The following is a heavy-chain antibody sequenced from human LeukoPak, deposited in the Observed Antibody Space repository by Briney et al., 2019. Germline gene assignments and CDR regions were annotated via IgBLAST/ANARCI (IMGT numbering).Heavy chain of an antibody. CDR1: GFTFSTYA. V-gene: IGHV3-23*01. CDR2: ISGSGGST. J-gene: IGHJ5*02. CDR3: AKDLGIAVADNWFDP. D-gene: IGHD6-19*01. Sequence: PGGSLRLSCAASGFTFSTYAMSWVRQAPGKGLEWVSVISGSGGSTYYADSVKGRFTISRDNSKNTLYLQMDSLRAEDTAVYYCAKDLGIAVADNWFDPWGQGTLVTVSS.